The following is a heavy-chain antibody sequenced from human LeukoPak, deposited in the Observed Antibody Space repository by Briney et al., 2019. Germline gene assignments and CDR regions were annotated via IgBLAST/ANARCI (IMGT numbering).Heavy chain of an antibody. CDR1: GFTFRGFS. V-gene: IGHV3-7*05. Sequence: GGSLRLSCAASGFTFRGFSMNWVRHAPGGGLEWGANIDQSGGRNNYVDSVKGRFTISRDNAKNSLVLEMSSLRGDGPAVYFCARDVEGGTFDIWGQGTTVTVSS. CDR2: IDQSGGRN. CDR3: ARDVEGGTFDI. D-gene: IGHD3-16*01. J-gene: IGHJ3*02.